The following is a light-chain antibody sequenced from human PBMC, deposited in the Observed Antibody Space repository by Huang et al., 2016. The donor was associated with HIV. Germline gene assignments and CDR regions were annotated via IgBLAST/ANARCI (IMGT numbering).Light chain of an antibody. CDR2: WAS. CDR1: QSVLTTSNNKNC. J-gene: IGKJ1*01. Sequence: DIVVTQSPDSLALSLGGRAAINCTASQSVLTTSNNKNCLSWYQLKPGQPPKLLIYWASTRESGVPDRFSGSGSGTHVTLTIASLQAEDVAVYYCHQYYDTPQTFGQGTKVEVK. CDR3: HQYYDTPQT. V-gene: IGKV4-1*01.